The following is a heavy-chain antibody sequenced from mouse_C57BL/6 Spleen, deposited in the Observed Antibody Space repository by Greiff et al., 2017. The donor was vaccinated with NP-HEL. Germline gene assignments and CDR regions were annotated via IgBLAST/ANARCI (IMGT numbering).Heavy chain of an antibody. V-gene: IGHV1-18*01. Sequence: VQLQQSGPELVKPGASVKIPCKASGYTFTDYNMDWVKQSHGKSLEWIGDINPNNGGTIYNQKFKGKATLTVDKSSSTAYMELRSLTSEDTAVYYCAREDYLSYAMDYGGQGTSVTVSS. CDR2: INPNNGGT. CDR3: AREDYLSYAMDY. D-gene: IGHD2-4*01. CDR1: GYTFTDYN. J-gene: IGHJ4*01.